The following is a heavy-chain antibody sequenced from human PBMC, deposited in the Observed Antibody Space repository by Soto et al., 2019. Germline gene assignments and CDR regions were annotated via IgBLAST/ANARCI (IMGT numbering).Heavy chain of an antibody. D-gene: IGHD6-25*01. CDR3: ARGDGRGSSGFYYYYGMDV. Sequence: QVQLVQSGAEVKKPGASVKVSCKASGYIFSNYYMHWVRQAPRQGLEWVGIINASGGTTSYAQKTQGRVTLTSDTSTSTSYMELSSLRSEDTAVYYCARGDGRGSSGFYYYYGMDVWGQGTTVTVSS. V-gene: IGHV1-46*01. CDR2: INASGGTT. J-gene: IGHJ6*02. CDR1: GYIFSNYY.